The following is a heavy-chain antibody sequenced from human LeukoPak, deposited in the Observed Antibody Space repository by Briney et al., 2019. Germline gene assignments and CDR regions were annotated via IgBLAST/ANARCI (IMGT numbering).Heavy chain of an antibody. Sequence: GGSLRLSCAASGFTFSNYAMSWVRQAPGKGLEWVSGISASGGSAYYADSVKGRFTISRDNSKNTLYQQMSSLRAEDTALYYCAKVRDYGGGAFDVWGQGTMVTVSS. V-gene: IGHV3-23*01. CDR2: ISASGGSA. J-gene: IGHJ3*01. CDR1: GFTFSNYA. D-gene: IGHD4-17*01. CDR3: AKVRDYGGGAFDV.